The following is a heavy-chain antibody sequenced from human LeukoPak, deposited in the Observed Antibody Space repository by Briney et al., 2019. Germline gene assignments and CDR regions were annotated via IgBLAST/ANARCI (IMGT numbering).Heavy chain of an antibody. CDR3: AKGQRQYAPLRNYGMDV. D-gene: IGHD1-1*01. V-gene: IGHV3-30*18. Sequence: GGSLRLSCAASGFTFSIYGMNWVRQAPGKGLEWVAAISYDGSNEFYADSVKGRFTISRDNSKNTLYLQMNSLRAEDTAVYYCAKGQRQYAPLRNYGMDVWGQGTTVTVSS. J-gene: IGHJ6*02. CDR2: ISYDGSNE. CDR1: GFTFSIYG.